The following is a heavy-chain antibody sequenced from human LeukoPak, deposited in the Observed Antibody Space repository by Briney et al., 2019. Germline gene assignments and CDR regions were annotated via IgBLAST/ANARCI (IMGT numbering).Heavy chain of an antibody. CDR3: ARAGSSGWGEYYYYMDV. V-gene: IGHV4-34*01. D-gene: IGHD6-19*01. Sequence: SETLSLTCAVYGGSFSGYYWSWIRQPPGKGLEWIGEINHSGSTNYNPPLKSRVTIPVDTSKNQFSLKLSSVTAADTAVYYCARAGSSGWGEYYYYMDVWGKGTTVTVSS. CDR2: INHSGST. J-gene: IGHJ6*03. CDR1: GGSFSGYY.